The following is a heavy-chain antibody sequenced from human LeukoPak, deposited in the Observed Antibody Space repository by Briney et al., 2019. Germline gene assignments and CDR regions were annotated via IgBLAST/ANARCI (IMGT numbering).Heavy chain of an antibody. D-gene: IGHD1-14*01. CDR2: ISWNSGSI. Sequence: PGGSLRLSCAASGFTFDDYAMHWVRQAPGKGPEWVSGISWNSGSIGYADSVKGRFTISRDNAKNSLYLQVNSLRAEDTALYYCAKDMSPSLTTGWFDPWGQGTLVTVSS. CDR3: AKDMSPSLTTGWFDP. J-gene: IGHJ5*02. V-gene: IGHV3-9*01. CDR1: GFTFDDYA.